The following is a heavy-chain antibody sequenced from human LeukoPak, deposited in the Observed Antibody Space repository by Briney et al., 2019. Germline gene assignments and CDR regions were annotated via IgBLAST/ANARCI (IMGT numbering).Heavy chain of an antibody. CDR1: GGTFSSYA. V-gene: IGHV1-69*05. J-gene: IGHJ5*02. CDR2: IIPIFGTA. D-gene: IGHD4-23*01. CDR3: ARDPVQEYGGNSGGFDP. Sequence: GASVKVSCKASGGTFSSYAISWVRQAPGQGLEWMGRIIPIFGTANYAQKFQGRVTITTDESTSTAYMELSSLRSEDTAVYYCARDPVQEYGGNSGGFDPWGQGTLVTVSS.